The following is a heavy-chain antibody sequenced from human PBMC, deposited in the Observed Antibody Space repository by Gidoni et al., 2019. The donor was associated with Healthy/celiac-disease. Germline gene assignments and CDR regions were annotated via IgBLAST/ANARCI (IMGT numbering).Heavy chain of an antibody. Sequence: QLQLQESGPGLVKPSETLSLTCTVSGGSIRSSSYYWGWIRQPPGKGLEWIGSIYYSGSTYYNPSLKSRVTISVDTSKNQFSLKLSSVTAADTAVYYCARHYCSGGSCYPDYWGQGTLVTVSS. V-gene: IGHV4-39*01. J-gene: IGHJ4*02. D-gene: IGHD2-15*01. CDR2: IYYSGST. CDR1: GGSIRSSSYY. CDR3: ARHYCSGGSCYPDY.